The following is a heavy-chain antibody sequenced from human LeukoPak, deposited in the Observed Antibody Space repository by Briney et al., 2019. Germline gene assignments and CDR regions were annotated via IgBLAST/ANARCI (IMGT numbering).Heavy chain of an antibody. D-gene: IGHD3-22*01. CDR2: IYYSGRT. J-gene: IGHJ3*02. Sequence: SETLSLSCSVSGGSISSYYWSWIRQPPGKGLEWIAYIYYSGRTNYNPSLQSRVTISLDTSKNHFSLQLRSVTAADTAVYYCARLLDYDNIGDPDTFDIWGLGKMVTVSS. V-gene: IGHV4-59*01. CDR1: GGSISSYY. CDR3: ARLLDYDNIGDPDTFDI.